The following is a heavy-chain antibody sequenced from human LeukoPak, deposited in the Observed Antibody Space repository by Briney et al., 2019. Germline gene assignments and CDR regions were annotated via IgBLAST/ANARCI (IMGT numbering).Heavy chain of an antibody. J-gene: IGHJ6*03. CDR3: AREGRGYDFWSGYWSGYYYYMDV. D-gene: IGHD3-3*01. V-gene: IGHV1-46*01. CDR2: INPSGGST. CDR1: GYTFTSYY. Sequence: ASVKVSCKASGYTFTSYYMHCVRQAPGQGLEWMGIINPSGGSTSYAQKFQGRVTMTRDTSTSTVYMELSSLRSQDTAVYYCAREGRGYDFWSGYWSGYYYYMDVWGKGTTVTVSS.